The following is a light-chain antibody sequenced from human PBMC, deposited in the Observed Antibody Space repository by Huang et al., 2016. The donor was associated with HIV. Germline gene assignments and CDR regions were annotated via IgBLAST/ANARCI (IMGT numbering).Light chain of an antibody. CDR3: QQRSNWPPWT. CDR1: QSVSSD. V-gene: IGKV3-11*01. Sequence: EIVLTQSPATLSLSPGERATLSCRTSQSVSSDLAWCQQKPGQAPRLLIYDAANRAAGIAARFSCSGSGTDFTLTISSLEPEDFAIYYCQQRSNWPPWTFGQGTKVEIK. J-gene: IGKJ1*01. CDR2: DAA.